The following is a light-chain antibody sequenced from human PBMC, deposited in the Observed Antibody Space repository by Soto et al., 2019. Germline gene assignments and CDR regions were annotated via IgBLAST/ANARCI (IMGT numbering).Light chain of an antibody. CDR1: QSVTSIY. CDR3: QQRSNWPIT. J-gene: IGKJ5*01. CDR2: EAS. V-gene: IGKV3D-20*02. Sequence: EIVLTQSPGTLSLSPGERATLSCRAVQSVTSIYLAWYQQKPGQAPRLLIYEASSRATGIPDRFSGSGSGTDFTLTISRLEPEDFAVYYCQQRSNWPITFGQGTRLEIK.